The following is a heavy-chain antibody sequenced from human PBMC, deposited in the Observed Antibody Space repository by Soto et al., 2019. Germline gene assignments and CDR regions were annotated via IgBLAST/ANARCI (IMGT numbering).Heavy chain of an antibody. CDR1: GFTFSSYG. V-gene: IGHV3-30*18. J-gene: IGHJ4*02. D-gene: IGHD2-15*01. Sequence: QVQLVESGGGVVQPGRSLRLSCAASGFTFSSYGMHWVRQAPGKGLEWVAVISYDGSTKYYADSVKGRFTISRDNSKSTLYLQMNSLRAEDTAVYYCAKERDIVVVVAPLDYWGQGTLVTVSS. CDR3: AKERDIVVVVAPLDY. CDR2: ISYDGSTK.